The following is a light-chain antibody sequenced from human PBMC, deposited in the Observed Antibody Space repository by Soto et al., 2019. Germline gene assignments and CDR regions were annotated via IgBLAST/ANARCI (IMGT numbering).Light chain of an antibody. Sequence: QSALTQPPSASGSPGQSVAICCTGTTSDIGGYDYVSWYQQHPGKAPKLMIYEVNKRPSGVPDRFSGSKSGNTASLTVSGLQAEDEADYYCSSHGGNSPYVFGTGTKLTVL. CDR1: TSDIGGYDY. J-gene: IGLJ1*01. CDR3: SSHGGNSPYV. CDR2: EVN. V-gene: IGLV2-8*01.